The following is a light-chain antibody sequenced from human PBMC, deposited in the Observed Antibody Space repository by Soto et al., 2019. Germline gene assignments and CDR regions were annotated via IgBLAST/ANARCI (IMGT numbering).Light chain of an antibody. Sequence: DIQMTQSPSSLSASVEDRVIITCRASKSISNHLNWYQQKPGKAPKLLIFAASSLQSGVPSRFSGSRSGPDFTLTISSLQPEDFATYYCQQSYSSPPTFGQGTKVESK. CDR3: QQSYSSPPT. J-gene: IGKJ1*01. CDR2: AAS. V-gene: IGKV1-39*01. CDR1: KSISNH.